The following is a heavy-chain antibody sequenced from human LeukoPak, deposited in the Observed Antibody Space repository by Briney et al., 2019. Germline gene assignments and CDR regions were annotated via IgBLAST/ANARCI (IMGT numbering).Heavy chain of an antibody. Sequence: PSETLSLTCAVYGGSFSGYYWSWIRQAPGKGLEWIGEINHSGSTNYNPSLKSRVTISVDSSKNQFSLKLSSVTAADTAVYYCARIQRNDSRHYWGQGTLVTASS. CDR2: INHSGST. CDR1: GGSFSGYY. CDR3: ARIQRNDSRHY. J-gene: IGHJ4*02. V-gene: IGHV4-34*01. D-gene: IGHD1-1*01.